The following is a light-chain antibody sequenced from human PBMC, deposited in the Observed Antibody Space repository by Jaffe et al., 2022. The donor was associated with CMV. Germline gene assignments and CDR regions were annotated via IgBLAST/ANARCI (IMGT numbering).Light chain of an antibody. CDR2: DVS. CDR3: SSYTSSSTLSWV. CDR1: SSDIGGYNY. Sequence: QSALTQPASVSGSPGQSITISCTGTSSDIGGYNYVSWYQQHPGKAPKLMIYDVSSRPSGVSNRFSGSKSGNTASLTISGLQAEDEAEYFCSSYTSSSTLSWVFGGGTKLTVL. J-gene: IGLJ3*02. V-gene: IGLV2-14*03.